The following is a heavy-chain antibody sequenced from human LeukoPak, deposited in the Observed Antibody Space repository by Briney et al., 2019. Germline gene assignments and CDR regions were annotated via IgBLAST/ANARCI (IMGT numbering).Heavy chain of an antibody. V-gene: IGHV1-69*13. CDR2: IIPIFGTA. J-gene: IGHJ3*02. Sequence: SVKVSCKASGGTFSSYAISWVRQAPGQGLEWMGGIIPIFGTANYAQKFQGRVTITADESTSTAYMELSSLRSEDTAVYYCATQLWGDPHAFDIWXQGTMVTVSS. D-gene: IGHD2-21*01. CDR3: ATQLWGDPHAFDI. CDR1: GGTFSSYA.